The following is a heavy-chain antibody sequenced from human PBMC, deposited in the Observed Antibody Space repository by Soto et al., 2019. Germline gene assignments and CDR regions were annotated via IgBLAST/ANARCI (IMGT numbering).Heavy chain of an antibody. CDR3: APGGPYCGGDCYSFQGY. CDR2: ISGSGGST. V-gene: IGHV3-23*01. Sequence: EVQLLESGGGLVQPGGSLRLSCAASGFTFSSYAMSWVRQAPGKGLEWVSAISGSGGSTYYADSVKGRFTISRDNFKNTLYLQMNSLRAEDTPVYYCAPGGPYCGGDCYSFQGYWGQGTLVTVSS. CDR1: GFTFSSYA. J-gene: IGHJ4*02. D-gene: IGHD2-21*02.